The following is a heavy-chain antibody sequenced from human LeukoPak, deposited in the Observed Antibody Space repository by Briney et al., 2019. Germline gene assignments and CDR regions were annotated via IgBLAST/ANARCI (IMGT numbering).Heavy chain of an antibody. D-gene: IGHD3-22*01. J-gene: IGHJ3*02. Sequence: SETLSLTCTVSGGAISSYYWSWIRQPPGKGLEWIGYIYYSGSTNYNPSLKSRVTISVDTSKNQFSLKLSSVTAADTAVYYCARAPDGYEAFDIWGQGTMVTVSS. CDR1: GGAISSYY. V-gene: IGHV4-59*01. CDR3: ARAPDGYEAFDI. CDR2: IYYSGST.